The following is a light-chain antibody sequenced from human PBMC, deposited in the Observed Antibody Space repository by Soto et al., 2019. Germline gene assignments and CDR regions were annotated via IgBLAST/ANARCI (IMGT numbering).Light chain of an antibody. CDR2: EVS. CDR1: SSDVGGYNS. Sequence: QSVLTQPASVSGSPGQSITISCTGTSSDVGGYNSVSWYQQHPGKAPKLMIYEVSHRPSGVSNRFSGSQSANTASLTISGLQAEDEADYYCSSFTTSTTYVFGTGTRSPS. J-gene: IGLJ1*01. V-gene: IGLV2-14*01. CDR3: SSFTTSTTYV.